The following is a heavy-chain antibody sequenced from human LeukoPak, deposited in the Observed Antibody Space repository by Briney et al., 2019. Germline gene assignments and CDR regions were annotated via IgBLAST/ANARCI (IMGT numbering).Heavy chain of an antibody. J-gene: IGHJ4*02. CDR1: GFSLSTSGMR. D-gene: IGHD5-18*01. CDR3: ARIAPGDTAMVTDY. CDR2: IDWDDDK. V-gene: IGHV2-70*04. Sequence: SGPALVKPTQTLTLTCTLSGFSLSTSGMRVSWIRQPPGKALEWLARIDWDDDKFYSTSLKTRLTISKDTSKNQVVLTMTNMDPVDTATYYCARIAPGDTAMVTDYWGQGTLVTVSS.